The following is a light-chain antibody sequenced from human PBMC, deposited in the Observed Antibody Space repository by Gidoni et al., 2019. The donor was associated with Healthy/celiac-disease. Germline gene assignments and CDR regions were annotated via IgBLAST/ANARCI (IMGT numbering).Light chain of an antibody. J-gene: IGKJ5*01. V-gene: IGKV1-39*01. CDR2: AAS. CDR1: QSISSY. CDR3: QQSYSKICIT. Sequence: DIQMTQSPSSLSASVGDRVTITCRASQSISSYLTWYQQKPGKAPKLLIYAASSLQSGVPSRFSGSGSGTDFTLTISSLQPEDFATYYCQQSYSKICITFGQGTRLEIK.